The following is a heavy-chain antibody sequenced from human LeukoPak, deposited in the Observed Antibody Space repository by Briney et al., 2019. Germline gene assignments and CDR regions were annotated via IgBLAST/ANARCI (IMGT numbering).Heavy chain of an antibody. CDR1: GGTFSSYA. D-gene: IGHD6-19*01. J-gene: IGHJ3*02. V-gene: IGHV1-69*04. CDR3: ATPAGYSSGGDAFDI. CDR2: IIPILGIA. Sequence: ASVNVSCKASGGTFSSYAISWVRQAPGQGLEGMGRIIPILGIANYAQKFQGRVTITADKSTSTAYLELSSLRSEDTAVYYCATPAGYSSGGDAFDIWGQGTMVTVSS.